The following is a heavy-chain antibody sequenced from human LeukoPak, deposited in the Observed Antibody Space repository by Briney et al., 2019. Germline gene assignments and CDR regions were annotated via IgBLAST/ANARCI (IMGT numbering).Heavy chain of an antibody. Sequence: PSETLSLTCTVSGGSISSSSYYWGWIRQPPGKGLEWIGSIYYSGSTYYNPSLKSRVTISVDTSKNQFSLKLSSVTAADTAVYYCARAARLTGYTYATNWFDPWGQGTLVTVSS. CDR3: ARAARLTGYTYATNWFDP. J-gene: IGHJ5*02. D-gene: IGHD3-9*01. CDR1: GGSISSSSYY. V-gene: IGHV4-39*01. CDR2: IYYSGST.